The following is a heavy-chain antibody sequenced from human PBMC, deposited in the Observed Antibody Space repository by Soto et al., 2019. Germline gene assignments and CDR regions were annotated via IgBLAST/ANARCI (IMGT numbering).Heavy chain of an antibody. D-gene: IGHD1-26*01. V-gene: IGHV3-21*01. CDR3: ARGTYGSTMFP. CDR1: GFTFSSYS. J-gene: IGHJ5*02. CDR2: ISSSSSYI. Sequence: EVQLVESGGGLVKPGGSLRLSCAASGFTFSSYSMNWVRQAPGKGLEWVSSISSSSSYIYYADSVKGRFTISRDNAKNSLYLQMNSLRAEDTAVYYCARGTYGSTMFPWGQGTLVTVSS.